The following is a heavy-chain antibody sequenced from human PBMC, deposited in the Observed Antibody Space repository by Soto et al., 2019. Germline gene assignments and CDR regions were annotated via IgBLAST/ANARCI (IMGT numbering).Heavy chain of an antibody. CDR3: AKEGAPLVVSSRWFDP. J-gene: IGHJ5*02. CDR2: ISGSGGST. D-gene: IGHD2-15*01. V-gene: IGHV3-23*01. Sequence: EVQLLESGGGLVQPGGSLRLSCAASGFTFSSYAMSWVRQAPGKGLEWVSAISGSGGSTYYADSVKGRFTISRDNSKNTLYLQMNSLRAEDTAVYYCAKEGAPLVVSSRWFDPWGQGTLVTVSS. CDR1: GFTFSSYA.